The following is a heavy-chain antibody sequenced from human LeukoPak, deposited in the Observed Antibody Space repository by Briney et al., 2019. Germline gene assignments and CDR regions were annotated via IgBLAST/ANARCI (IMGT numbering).Heavy chain of an antibody. D-gene: IGHD3-3*01. CDR3: AKGTDFWRGYFDY. Sequence: GGSLRLSCAASGFTFDDYATHWVRQAPGKGLEWVSCISWNSGSIVYADSVKGRFTISRDNAKNSLYLQMNSLRPEDTALYYCAKGTDFWRGYFDYWGQGALVTVSS. CDR1: GFTFDDYA. V-gene: IGHV3-9*01. CDR2: ISWNSGSI. J-gene: IGHJ4*02.